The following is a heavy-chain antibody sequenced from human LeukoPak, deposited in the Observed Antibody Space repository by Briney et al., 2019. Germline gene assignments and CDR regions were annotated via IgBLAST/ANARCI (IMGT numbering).Heavy chain of an antibody. CDR2: MNADGRTI. V-gene: IGHV3-74*01. D-gene: IGHD1-7*01. J-gene: IGHJ2*01. CDR3: ERAGNYYFDL. Sequence: LSGGSLRLSCAASGFTLCRSWMHWVRQGPGKGLVWVARMNADGRTINYADSVKGRFTISRDNAKNTLYLQMNSLRTEDAAVYYCERAGNYYFDLWGRGTQVTVSS. CDR1: GFTLCRSW.